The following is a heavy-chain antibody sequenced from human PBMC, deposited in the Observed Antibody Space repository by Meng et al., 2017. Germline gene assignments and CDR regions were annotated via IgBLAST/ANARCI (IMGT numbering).Heavy chain of an antibody. V-gene: IGHV3-7*03. CDR1: GFTFSSYW. D-gene: IGHD6-13*01. Sequence: GGSLRLSCAASGFTFSSYWMSWVRQAPGKGLEWVANIKQDGSEKYYVDSVKGRFTISRDNAKNSLYLQMNSLRAEDTALYYCARRKAAAGLGNWFDPWGQGTLVTVSS. CDR2: IKQDGSEK. J-gene: IGHJ5*02. CDR3: ARRKAAAGLGNWFDP.